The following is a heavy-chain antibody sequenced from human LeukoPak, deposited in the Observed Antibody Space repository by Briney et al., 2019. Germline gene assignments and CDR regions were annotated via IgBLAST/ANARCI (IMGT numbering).Heavy chain of an antibody. V-gene: IGHV4-30-2*01. CDR3: ARGNTAMVDDNWFDP. D-gene: IGHD5-18*01. J-gene: IGHJ5*02. CDR1: GGSISSGGYS. Sequence: SQTLSLTCAVSGGSISSGGYSWSWIRQPPGKGLEWIGYIYHSGSTYYNPSLKSRVTISVDRSENQFSLKLSSVTAADTAVYYCARGNTAMVDDNWFDPWGQGTLVTVSS. CDR2: IYHSGST.